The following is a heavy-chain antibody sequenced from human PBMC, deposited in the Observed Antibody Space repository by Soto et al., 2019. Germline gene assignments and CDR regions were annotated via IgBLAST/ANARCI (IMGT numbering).Heavy chain of an antibody. V-gene: IGHV3-30-3*01. D-gene: IGHD6-19*01. Sequence: QVQRVESGGGVVQPGRSLRLSCAASGFTFSSYAMHWVRQAPGKGLEWVAVISYDGSNKYYADSVKGRFTISRDNSKITLYLQMNSLRAEDTAVYYCARDRRSSGIFDYWGQGTLVTVSS. J-gene: IGHJ4*02. CDR1: GFTFSSYA. CDR3: ARDRRSSGIFDY. CDR2: ISYDGSNK.